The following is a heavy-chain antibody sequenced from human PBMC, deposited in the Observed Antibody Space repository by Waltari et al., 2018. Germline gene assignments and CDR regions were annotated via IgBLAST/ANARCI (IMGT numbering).Heavy chain of an antibody. CDR1: GGSFSGYY. D-gene: IGHD1-1*01. J-gene: IGHJ4*02. V-gene: IGHV4-34*01. CDR3: ARGVSSWYNWNDGTRWYFDY. Sequence: QVQLQQWGAGLLKPSETLSLTCAVYGGSFSGYYWSWIRQPPGKGLEWIGEINHSGSTNYNPSLKSRVTISVDTSKNQFSLKLSSVTAADTAVYYCARGVSSWYNWNDGTRWYFDYWGQGTLVTVSS. CDR2: INHSGST.